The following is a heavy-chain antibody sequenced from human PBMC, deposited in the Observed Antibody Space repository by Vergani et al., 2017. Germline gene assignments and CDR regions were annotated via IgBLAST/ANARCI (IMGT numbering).Heavy chain of an antibody. CDR3: ASDPDGELFSYNYYGMDV. CDR2: ISSSSSTI. D-gene: IGHD3-10*01. V-gene: IGHV3-48*01. Sequence: EVQLVESGGGLVQPGGSLRLSCAASGFTFSSYSMNWVRQAPGKGLEWVSYISSSSSTIYYADSWKGRFTISRDNAKNSLYLQMNSLRAEDTAVYYCASDPDGELFSYNYYGMDVWDQGTTVTVSS. J-gene: IGHJ6*02. CDR1: GFTFSSYS.